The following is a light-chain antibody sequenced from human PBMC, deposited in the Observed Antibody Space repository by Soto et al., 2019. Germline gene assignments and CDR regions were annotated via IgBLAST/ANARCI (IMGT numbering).Light chain of an antibody. CDR3: QQYGSSLLT. Sequence: EIVLTQSPGTLSLSPGERATXSCRASQSVSSSYLAWYQQKPGQAPRLLIYGASSRATGIPDRFSGSGSGTDFTLTISRLEPEDFAVYYCQQYGSSLLTFGGGTKVEIK. CDR1: QSVSSSY. J-gene: IGKJ4*01. CDR2: GAS. V-gene: IGKV3-20*01.